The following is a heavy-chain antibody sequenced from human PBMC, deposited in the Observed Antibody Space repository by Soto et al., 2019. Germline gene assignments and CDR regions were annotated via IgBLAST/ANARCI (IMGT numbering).Heavy chain of an antibody. CDR3: ARADFGVVPAATYIDH. CDR1: GYTFTSFV. Sequence: QVQLVQSGAEVKKPGASVKVSCKASGYTFTSFVISWVRQAPGQGLEWMGWISASNGETNSAQKFQGRPNMATDTSTNTAYMELRRLRSADTAVYYCARADFGVVPAATYIDHWGQGTRVSVSS. J-gene: IGHJ4*02. V-gene: IGHV1-18*01. D-gene: IGHD6-25*01. CDR2: ISASNGET.